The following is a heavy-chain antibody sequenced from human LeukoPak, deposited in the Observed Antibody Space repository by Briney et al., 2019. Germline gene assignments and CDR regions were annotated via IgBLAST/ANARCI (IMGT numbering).Heavy chain of an antibody. D-gene: IGHD2-15*01. V-gene: IGHV3-30*04. J-gene: IGHJ4*02. CDR3: AREPCVGGSSYPDY. CDR1: GFNFKTSA. Sequence: PGGSLRLSCLVSGFNFKTSAVHWVRQTPGKGLEWVAVTSYDGTNKYYADSVKGRFTISRDNSKSTLYLQMNSLRVEDTAVYYCAREPCVGGSSYPDYWGQGTVVTVSS. CDR2: TSYDGTNK.